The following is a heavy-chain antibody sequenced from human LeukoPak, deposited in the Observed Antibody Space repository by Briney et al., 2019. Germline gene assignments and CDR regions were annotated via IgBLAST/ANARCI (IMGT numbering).Heavy chain of an antibody. D-gene: IGHD5-18*01. CDR2: ISWNSGSI. J-gene: IGHJ4*02. Sequence: PGGSLRLSCTGSGFIFSTYYINWVRQAPGKGLEWVSGISWNSGSIGYADSVKGRFTMSRDNAENSLYLQMNSLRAEDTAVYYCAREIYSYGSNPGDGNYWGQGTLVTVSS. CDR3: AREIYSYGSNPGDGNY. V-gene: IGHV3-48*04. CDR1: GFIFSTYY.